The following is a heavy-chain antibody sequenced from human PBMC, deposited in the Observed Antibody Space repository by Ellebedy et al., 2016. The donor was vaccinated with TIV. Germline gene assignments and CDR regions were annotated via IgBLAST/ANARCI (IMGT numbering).Heavy chain of an antibody. V-gene: IGHV3-23*01. Sequence: GESLKISCVASRFTFDSYAMHWVRQAPGKGLEWVSAISGSGDKTYYADSVKGRFAISRDNSKDTLHLQMDTLRVEDTAVYYCATRLGEGIQLWGGFDYWGQGTLVTVSS. CDR1: RFTFDSYA. J-gene: IGHJ4*02. D-gene: IGHD5-18*01. CDR3: ATRLGEGIQLWGGFDY. CDR2: ISGSGDKT.